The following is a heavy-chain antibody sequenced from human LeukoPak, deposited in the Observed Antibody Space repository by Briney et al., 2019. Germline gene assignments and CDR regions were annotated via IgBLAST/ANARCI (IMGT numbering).Heavy chain of an antibody. CDR3: ARATHGYGDYVRAFDI. CDR1: GGTFSSYA. Sequence: GASVKVSCKASGGTFSSYAISWVRQAPGQGLEWMGGIIPIFGTANYAQKFQGRVTITTDESTSTAYMELSSLRSEDTAVYYCARATHGYGDYVRAFDIWGQGTMVTVSS. V-gene: IGHV1-69*05. CDR2: IIPIFGTA. D-gene: IGHD4-17*01. J-gene: IGHJ3*02.